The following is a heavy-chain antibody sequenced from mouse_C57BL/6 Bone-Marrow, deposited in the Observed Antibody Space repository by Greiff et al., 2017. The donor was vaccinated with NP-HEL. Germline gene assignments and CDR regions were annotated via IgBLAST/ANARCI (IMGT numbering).Heavy chain of an antibody. CDR2: IHPNSGST. CDR1: GYTFTSYW. V-gene: IGHV1-64*01. Sequence: QVHVKQPGAELVKPGASVKLSCKASGYTFTSYWMHWVKQRPGQGLEWIGMIHPNSGSTNYNEKFKSKATLTVDKSSSTAYMQLSSLTSEDSAVYYCAREGYSNLLDYWGQGTTLTVSS. D-gene: IGHD2-5*01. J-gene: IGHJ2*01. CDR3: AREGYSNLLDY.